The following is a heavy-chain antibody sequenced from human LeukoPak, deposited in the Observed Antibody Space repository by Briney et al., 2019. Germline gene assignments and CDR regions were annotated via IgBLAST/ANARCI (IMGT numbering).Heavy chain of an antibody. CDR3: ARGGCGGDCSTGGFDY. CDR1: GYTFTGYY. V-gene: IGHV1-8*03. CDR2: MNPNSGNT. J-gene: IGHJ4*02. Sequence: ASVKVSCKASGYTFTGYYMHWVRQAAGQGLEWMGWMNPNSGNTGYAQKFQGRVTITRNTSISTAYMELSSLRSEDTAVYYCARGGCGGDCSTGGFDYWGQGTLVTVSS. D-gene: IGHD2-21*02.